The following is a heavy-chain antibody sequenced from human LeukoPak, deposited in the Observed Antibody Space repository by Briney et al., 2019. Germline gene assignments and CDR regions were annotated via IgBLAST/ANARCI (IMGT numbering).Heavy chain of an antibody. CDR2: IYTSGST. CDR1: GGSISSYY. CDR3: ARVTRGTYNWNYYMDV. V-gene: IGHV4-4*07. D-gene: IGHD1-20*01. Sequence: PSETLSLTCTVSGGSISSYYWSWIRQPAGKGLEWIGRIYTSGSTNYNPSLKSRVTMSVDTSKNQFSLKLSSVTAADTAVYYCARVTRGTYNWNYYMDVWGKGTTVTVSS. J-gene: IGHJ6*03.